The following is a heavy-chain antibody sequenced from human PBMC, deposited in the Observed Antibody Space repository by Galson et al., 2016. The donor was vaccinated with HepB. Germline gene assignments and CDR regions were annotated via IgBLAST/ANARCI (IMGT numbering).Heavy chain of an antibody. V-gene: IGHV3-74*01. CDR3: ARDLHDYGDYRGFYYYGMDV. CDR1: GFTFRTYW. CDR2: VNSDESST. D-gene: IGHD4-17*01. J-gene: IGHJ6*02. Sequence: SLRLSCAASGFTFRTYWMHWVRQVPGKGLEWVSRVNSDESSTSYADSVKGRFTISRDNANNTLYLQMNTLRAEDTAVYYCARDLHDYGDYRGFYYYGMDVWGQGTTVTVSS.